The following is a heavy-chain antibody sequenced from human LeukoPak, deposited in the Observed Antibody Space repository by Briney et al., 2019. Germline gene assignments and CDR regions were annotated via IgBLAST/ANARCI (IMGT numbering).Heavy chain of an antibody. Sequence: GRSLRPSCAASGFTFSSYGMHWVRQAPGKGLEWVAVISYDGSNKYYADSVKGRFTISRDNSKNTLYLQMNSLRAEDTAVYYCAKNLGLAVAGTLGYWGQGTLVTVSS. CDR1: GFTFSSYG. CDR3: AKNLGLAVAGTLGY. J-gene: IGHJ4*02. V-gene: IGHV3-30*18. D-gene: IGHD6-19*01. CDR2: ISYDGSNK.